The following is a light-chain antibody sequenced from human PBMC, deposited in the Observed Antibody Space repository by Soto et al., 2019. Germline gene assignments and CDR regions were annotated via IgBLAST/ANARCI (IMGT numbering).Light chain of an antibody. J-gene: IGKJ4*01. CDR2: DAS. CDR1: QSISTY. V-gene: IGKV3-11*01. CDR3: QQRSNWLT. Sequence: EIVLTQSPATLSLSPGERATLSCRASQSISTYLAWYQQKPGQAPRLLIYDASNRATGIPARFSGSGSGTDFTLTISSLEPEDVAVYYCQQRSNWLTFGGGTKVEIK.